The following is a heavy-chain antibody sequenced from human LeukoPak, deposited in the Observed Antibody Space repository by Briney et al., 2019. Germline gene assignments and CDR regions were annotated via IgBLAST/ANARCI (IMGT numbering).Heavy chain of an antibody. CDR2: IYSGGST. CDR3: ARGGLLWLRGYFDY. D-gene: IGHD3-10*01. CDR1: GFTVSSNS. Sequence: PGGSLRLSCTVSGFTVSSNSMSWVRQAPGKGLEWVSVIYSGGSTYYADSVKGRFTISRDNSKNTLYLQMNSLRAEDTAVYYCARGGLLWLRGYFDYWGQGTLVTVSS. V-gene: IGHV3-66*01. J-gene: IGHJ4*02.